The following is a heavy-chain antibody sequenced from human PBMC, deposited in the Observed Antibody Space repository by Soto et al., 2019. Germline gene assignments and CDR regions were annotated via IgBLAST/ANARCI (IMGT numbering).Heavy chain of an antibody. V-gene: IGHV4-59*01. Sequence: PSETLSLTCTVSGGSISSYYWSWIRQPPGKGLEWIGYIYYSGSTNYNPSLKSRVTISVDTSKNQFSLKLSSLTAADTAVYYCARVWGGAFDIWGQGTMVTV. J-gene: IGHJ3*02. CDR3: ARVWGGAFDI. D-gene: IGHD3-10*01. CDR2: IYYSGST. CDR1: GGSISSYY.